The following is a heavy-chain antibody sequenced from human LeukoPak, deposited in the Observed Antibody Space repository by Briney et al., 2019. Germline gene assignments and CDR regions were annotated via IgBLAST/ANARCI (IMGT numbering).Heavy chain of an antibody. D-gene: IGHD1-26*01. Sequence: PGGSLRLSCAASGFTFSSYAMSWVRQAPGKGLEWFSAITDNGGSTYYADSVKGRFTISRDNSKNTLYLQMNSLRAEDTAVYYCAKGSSPSRPYYFDYWGQGTLVTVSS. CDR1: GFTFSSYA. V-gene: IGHV3-23*01. CDR2: ITDNGGST. CDR3: AKGSSPSRPYYFDY. J-gene: IGHJ4*02.